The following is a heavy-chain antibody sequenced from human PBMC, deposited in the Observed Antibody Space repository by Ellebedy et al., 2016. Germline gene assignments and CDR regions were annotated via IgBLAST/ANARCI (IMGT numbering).Heavy chain of an antibody. V-gene: IGHV3-30*03. Sequence: GGSLRLSCAASGFTFSSYGMHWVRQAPGKGLEWVAVISYDGSNKYYADSVKGRFTISRDNSKNTLYLQMNSLRAEDTAVYYCARVPSGVEAYYYYYYGMDVWGQGTTVTVSS. CDR3: ARVPSGVEAYYYYYYGMDV. D-gene: IGHD1-1*01. CDR1: GFTFSSYG. J-gene: IGHJ6*02. CDR2: ISYDGSNK.